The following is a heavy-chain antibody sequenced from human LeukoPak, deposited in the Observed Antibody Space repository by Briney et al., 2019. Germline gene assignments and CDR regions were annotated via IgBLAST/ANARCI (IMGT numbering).Heavy chain of an antibody. CDR2: IYPGDSDT. CDR1: GYSFTSYW. D-gene: IGHD3-3*01. J-gene: IGHJ3*02. Sequence: GESLKISFKGSGYSFTSYWIGWVRQMPGKGLEWMGIIYPGDSDTRYSPSFQGQVTISADKSISTAYLQWSSLKASDTAMYYCARVKENPFYDFWSGYRDAFDIWGQGTMVTVSS. V-gene: IGHV5-51*01. CDR3: ARVKENPFYDFWSGYRDAFDI.